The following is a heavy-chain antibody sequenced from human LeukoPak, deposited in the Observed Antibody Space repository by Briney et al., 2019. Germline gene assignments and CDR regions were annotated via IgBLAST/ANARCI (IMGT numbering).Heavy chain of an antibody. Sequence: QTGGSLRLSCAASGFTFSSYGMHWVRQAPGKGLEWVAFIRYDGSNKYYADSVKGRFTISRDNSKNTLYLQMNSLRAEDTAVYYCAKARIVVVTPDYWGQGTLVTVSS. D-gene: IGHD2-21*02. CDR1: GFTFSSYG. J-gene: IGHJ4*02. CDR2: IRYDGSNK. V-gene: IGHV3-30*02. CDR3: AKARIVVVTPDY.